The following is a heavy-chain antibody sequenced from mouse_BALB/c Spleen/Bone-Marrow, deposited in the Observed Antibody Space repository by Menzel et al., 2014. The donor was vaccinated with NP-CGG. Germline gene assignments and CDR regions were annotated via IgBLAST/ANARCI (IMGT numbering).Heavy chain of an antibody. CDR2: INPGSSTI. D-gene: IGHD1-2*01. V-gene: IGHV4-2*02. CDR3: ARLGNYGYHDS. J-gene: IGHJ2*01. Sequence: EVKLEESGGGLVQPGGSLYLACVASGFDFSRYWMSWARQAPGKGQEWIGEINPGSSTINYSPSLKDKFIISRDNAKNTLYLQVSTVRSEDTALYYCARLGNYGYHDSWGQGTALTVSS. CDR1: GFDFSRYW.